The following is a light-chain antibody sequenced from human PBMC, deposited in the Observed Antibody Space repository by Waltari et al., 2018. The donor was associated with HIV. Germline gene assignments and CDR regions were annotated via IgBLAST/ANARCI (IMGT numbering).Light chain of an antibody. CDR1: SSDVGDYHY. J-gene: IGLJ3*02. CDR2: DVT. V-gene: IGLV2-11*01. Sequence: QSALTQPRSVSGSPGQSVTISCTGTSSDVGDYHYVSWYQQHPGKDPKVMIYDVTKRPSGVPDRFSGSKSGNTASLTISGLQAEDEADYYCCSYTGTYTLLFGGGTKLTVL. CDR3: CSYTGTYTLL.